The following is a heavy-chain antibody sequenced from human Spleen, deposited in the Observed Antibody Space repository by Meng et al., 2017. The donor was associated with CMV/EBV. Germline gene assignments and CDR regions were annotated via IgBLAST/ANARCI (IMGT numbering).Heavy chain of an antibody. D-gene: IGHD2-2*03. J-gene: IGHJ5*02. Sequence: SETLSLTCTVSGGSITSGGYYWSWIRQHPGKGLEWIGYTYYIGSTYYNPSLKSRVTISVDTSKNQFSLELSSVTAADTAVYYCVRSGYCSSTDCYEGYNWFDPWGQGTLVTVSS. CDR3: VRSGYCSSTDCYEGYNWFDP. CDR2: TYYIGST. V-gene: IGHV4-31*03. CDR1: GGSITSGGYY.